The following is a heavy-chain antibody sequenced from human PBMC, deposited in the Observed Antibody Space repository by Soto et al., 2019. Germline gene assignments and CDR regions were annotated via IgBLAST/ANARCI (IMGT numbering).Heavy chain of an antibody. CDR1: GFTFSSYS. Sequence: EVQLVESGGGLVKPGGSLRLSCAASGFTFSSYSMNWVRQAPGKGLEWVSSISSSSSYIYYADSVKGRFTISRDNAKNSLYLQMNSLRAEDTAVYYCARDHKDTAMAFDYWGQGTLVTVSS. D-gene: IGHD5-18*01. CDR2: ISSSSSYI. CDR3: ARDHKDTAMAFDY. J-gene: IGHJ4*02. V-gene: IGHV3-21*01.